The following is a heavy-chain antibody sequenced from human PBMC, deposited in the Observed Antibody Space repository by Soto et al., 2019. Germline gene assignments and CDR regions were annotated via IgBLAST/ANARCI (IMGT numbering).Heavy chain of an antibody. V-gene: IGHV3-23*01. CDR2: ISGSGGST. D-gene: IGHD4-17*01. J-gene: IGHJ4*02. Sequence: GGSLRLSCVASGFTFSSYAMSWVRQAPGKGLEWVSAISGSGGSTYYADSVKGRFTISRDNSKNTLYLQMNSLRAEDTAVYYCAKVGDRTVTIAFDYWGQGTLVTVSS. CDR3: AKVGDRTVTIAFDY. CDR1: GFTFSSYA.